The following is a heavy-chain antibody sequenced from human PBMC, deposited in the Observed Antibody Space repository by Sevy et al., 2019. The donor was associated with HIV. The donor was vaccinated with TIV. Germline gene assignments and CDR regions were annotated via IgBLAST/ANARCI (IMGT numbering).Heavy chain of an antibody. CDR3: ARDSIAAAGTTTDYYYGMDV. J-gene: IGHJ6*02. V-gene: IGHV3-33*01. CDR2: IWYDGSNK. Sequence: GGFLRLSCAASGFTFSSYGMHWVRQAPGKGLEWVAVIWYDGSNKYYADSVKGRFTISRDNSKNTLYLQMNSLRAEDTAVYYCARDSIAAAGTTTDYYYGMDVWGQGTTVTVSS. CDR1: GFTFSSYG. D-gene: IGHD6-13*01.